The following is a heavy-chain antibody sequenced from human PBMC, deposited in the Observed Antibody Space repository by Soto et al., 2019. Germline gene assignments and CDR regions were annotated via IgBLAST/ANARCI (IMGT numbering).Heavy chain of an antibody. D-gene: IGHD6-6*01. CDR1: GYRFTSYW. V-gene: IGHV5-10-1*01. J-gene: IGHJ6*02. CDR2: TDPSDSYT. Sequence: GVYMKNSCKGSGYRFTSYWISWVRQMPGKGLEWMGRTDPSDSYTNYSPSFQGHVTISADKSISTAYLQWSSLKASDTAMYYCARPIIEESSSSGVYYYDGMDGWGQGTTVTVSS. CDR3: ARPIIEESSSSGVYYYDGMDG.